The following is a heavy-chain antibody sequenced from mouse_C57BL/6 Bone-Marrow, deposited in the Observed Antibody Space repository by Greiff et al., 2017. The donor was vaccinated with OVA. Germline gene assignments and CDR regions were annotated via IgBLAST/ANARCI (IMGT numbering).Heavy chain of an antibody. Sequence: DVQLQESGAELVKPGASVKLSCTASGFNIKDYYMHWVKQRTEQGLEWIGRIDPEDGETKYAPKFQGKATITADTSSNTAYLQLSSLTSEDTAVYYCARDYYGSSYLYYAMDYWGQGTSVTVSS. CDR2: IDPEDGET. CDR1: GFNIKDYY. D-gene: IGHD1-1*01. J-gene: IGHJ4*01. CDR3: ARDYYGSSYLYYAMDY. V-gene: IGHV14-2*01.